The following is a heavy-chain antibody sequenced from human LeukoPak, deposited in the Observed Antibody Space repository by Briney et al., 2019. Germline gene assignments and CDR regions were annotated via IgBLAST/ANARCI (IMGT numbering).Heavy chain of an antibody. CDR1: GGTFSSYA. D-gene: IGHD3-22*01. J-gene: IGHJ5*02. CDR2: IIPIFGTA. V-gene: IGHV1-69*13. Sequence: SVKVSCKASGGTFSSYAISWVRQAPGQGLEWMGGIIPIFGTANYAQKFQGRVTITADESASTAYMELSSLRSEDTAVYYCAREGYYYDSSGTRKNWFDPWGQGTLVTVSS. CDR3: AREGYYYDSSGTRKNWFDP.